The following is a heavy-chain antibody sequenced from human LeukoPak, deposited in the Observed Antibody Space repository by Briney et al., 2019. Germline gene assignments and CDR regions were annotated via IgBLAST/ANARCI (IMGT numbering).Heavy chain of an antibody. CDR2: ISSSSSYI. V-gene: IGHV3-21*01. D-gene: IGHD3-9*01. CDR3: ARAPVYDILTGYNDH. Sequence: PGGSLRLSCAASGFTFSSYTMNWVRRAPGKGLEWVSSISSSSSYIYYADSVKGRFTVSRDNARNSLYLQMNSLRAEDTAVYYCARAPVYDILTGYNDHWGQGTLVTVSS. CDR1: GFTFSSYT. J-gene: IGHJ4*02.